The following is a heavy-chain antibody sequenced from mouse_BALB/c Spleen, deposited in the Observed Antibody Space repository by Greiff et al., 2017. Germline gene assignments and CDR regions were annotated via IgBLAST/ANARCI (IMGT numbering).Heavy chain of an antibody. CDR3: ARPWYDWYFDV. D-gene: IGHD2-1*01. V-gene: IGHV5-6*01. CDR1: GFTFSSYG. CDR2: ISSGGSYT. J-gene: IGHJ1*01. Sequence: EVKLMESGGDLVKPGGSLKLSCAASGFTFSSYGMSWVRQTPDKRLEWVATISSGGSYTYYPDSVKGRFTISRDNAKNTLYLQMSSLKSEDTAMYYCARPWYDWYFDVWGAGTTVTVSS.